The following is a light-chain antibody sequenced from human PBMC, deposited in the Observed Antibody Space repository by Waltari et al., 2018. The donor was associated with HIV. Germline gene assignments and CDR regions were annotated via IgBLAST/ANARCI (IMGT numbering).Light chain of an antibody. CDR3: QSYDRSLSGSYV. V-gene: IGLV1-40*01. Sequence: QSVLTQPPSVSGAPGQRVTISCTGSSSNIGAGYDVHWYQQLPGTSPKLLINGGGNQPSGVPARFSVSKSGTSASLAITGLQAEDEADYYCQSYDRSLSGSYVFGTGTRVTVL. CDR1: SSNIGAGYD. J-gene: IGLJ1*01. CDR2: GGG.